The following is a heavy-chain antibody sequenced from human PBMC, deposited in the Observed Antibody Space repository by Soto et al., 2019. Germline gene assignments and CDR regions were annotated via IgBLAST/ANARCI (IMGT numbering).Heavy chain of an antibody. V-gene: IGHV3-30-3*01. D-gene: IGHD2-2*01. CDR1: GFTFSSYA. CDR2: ISYDGSNK. CDR3: ATSPYCISTSCYAD. Sequence: QVQLVESGGGVVQPGRSLRLSCAASGFTFSSYAMHWVRQAPGKGLEWVAVISYDGSNKYYADSVKGRFTISRDNSKNTLYLQMNSLRAEDTAVYYCATSPYCISTSCYADWGQGTLVTVSS. J-gene: IGHJ4*02.